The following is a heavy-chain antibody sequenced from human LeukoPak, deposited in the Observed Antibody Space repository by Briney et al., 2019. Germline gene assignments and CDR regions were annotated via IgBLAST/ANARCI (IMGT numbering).Heavy chain of an antibody. CDR1: GFTFSSYE. J-gene: IGHJ6*04. D-gene: IGHD3-10*02. CDR3: AELGITMIGGV. V-gene: IGHV3-48*03. CDR2: ISSSGSTI. Sequence: PGGSLRLSCAASGFTFSSYEMNWVRQAPGKGLEWVSYISSSGSTIYYADSVKGRFTISRNNAKNSLYLQMNSLRAEDTAVYYCAELGITMIGGVWGKGTTVTISS.